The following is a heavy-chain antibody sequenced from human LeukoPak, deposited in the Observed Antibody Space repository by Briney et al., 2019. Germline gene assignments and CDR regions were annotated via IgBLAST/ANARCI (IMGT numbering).Heavy chain of an antibody. CDR2: IYYSGSP. D-gene: IGHD3-22*01. V-gene: IGHV4-59*01. CDR3: ARDTKNYDNSAYYYFDY. Sequence: PSGTLSLTCTVSGASINSYYWNWIRQPPGKGLEWIGYIYYSGSPTYSPSLKSRVTISMDTSKKQFSLKLRSVTAADTAVYYCARDTKNYDNSAYYYFDYWGQGNRATVSS. CDR1: GASINSYY. J-gene: IGHJ4*02.